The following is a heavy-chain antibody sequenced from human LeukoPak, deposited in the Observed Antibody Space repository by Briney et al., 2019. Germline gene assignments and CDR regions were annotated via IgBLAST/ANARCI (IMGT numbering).Heavy chain of an antibody. V-gene: IGHV4-34*01. Sequence: SETLSLTCAVYGGSFSGDYWSWIRQPPGKGLEWIGEINHSGSTYYNPSLKSRVTISVDTSKNQFSLKLSSVTAADTAVYYCARSVVRGVIIIFNDYWGQGTLVTVSS. CDR2: INHSGST. J-gene: IGHJ4*02. D-gene: IGHD3-10*01. CDR1: GGSFSGDY. CDR3: ARSVVRGVIIIFNDY.